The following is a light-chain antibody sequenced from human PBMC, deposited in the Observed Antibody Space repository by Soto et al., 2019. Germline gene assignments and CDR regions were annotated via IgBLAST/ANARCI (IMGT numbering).Light chain of an antibody. V-gene: IGKV3-20*01. CDR1: QSFSSSS. Sequence: ESFLTQSPGTLSLSPWGRATPSCRANQSFSSSSLAWYQQKPGQAPRLLIYGASSRATGIPDRFSGSGSGTDFTLTISRLEPEDFAVYYCQQYGSSLFAFGGGTKVDI. J-gene: IGKJ4*01. CDR3: QQYGSSLFA. CDR2: GAS.